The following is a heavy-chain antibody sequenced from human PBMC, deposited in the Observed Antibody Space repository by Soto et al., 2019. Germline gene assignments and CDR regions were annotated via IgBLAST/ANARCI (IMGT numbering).Heavy chain of an antibody. CDR2: ISRSSSYT. Sequence: QVQLVESGGGLVKPGGSLRLSCAASGFTFSDYYMSWIRQAPGKGLEWVSYISRSSSYTNYADSVKGRFTISRDNAKNSLYLQMNSLRAEDTAVYYCWTYYYDSSGYWSDYWGQGTLVTVSS. CDR1: GFTFSDYY. CDR3: WTYYYDSSGYWSDY. V-gene: IGHV3-11*06. D-gene: IGHD3-22*01. J-gene: IGHJ4*02.